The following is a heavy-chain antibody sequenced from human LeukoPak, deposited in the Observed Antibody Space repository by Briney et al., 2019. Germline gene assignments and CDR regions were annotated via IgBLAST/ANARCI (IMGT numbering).Heavy chain of an antibody. CDR1: GFTFSSYG. V-gene: IGHV3-53*01. Sequence: GRSLRLSCAASGFTFSSYGMHWVRQAPGKGLEWVSIIYSGGSTYYADSVMGRFTISRDNSKNTLYLQMNSLRAEDTAVYYCARGGGYYPIDYWGQGTLVTVSS. CDR2: IYSGGST. D-gene: IGHD2-15*01. J-gene: IGHJ4*02. CDR3: ARGGGYYPIDY.